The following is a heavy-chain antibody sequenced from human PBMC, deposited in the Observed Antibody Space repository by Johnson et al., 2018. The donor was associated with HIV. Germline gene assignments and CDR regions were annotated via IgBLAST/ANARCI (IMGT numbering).Heavy chain of an antibody. D-gene: IGHD3-10*01. CDR3: ARKVRFGPFDI. V-gene: IGHV3-66*01. J-gene: IGHJ3*02. CDR2: IYSAGTT. Sequence: VQLVESGGDLVQPGGSLRLSCAASGFTFNNYVMSWVRQAPGKGLEWVSIIYSAGTTYYVDSVNGRFTISRDNSKNTLYLQMNSLRAEDTAVYYCARKVRFGPFDIWGQGTMVTVSS. CDR1: GFTFNNYV.